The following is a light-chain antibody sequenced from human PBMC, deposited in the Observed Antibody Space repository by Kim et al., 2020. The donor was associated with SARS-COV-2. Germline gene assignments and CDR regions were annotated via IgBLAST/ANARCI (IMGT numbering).Light chain of an antibody. CDR1: QGIRSY. CDR3: QQSYSTPQT. Sequence: ASVGDRVTITCRASQGIRSYLAWYQQTPGKAPKLLIYAASTLQSGVPSRFSGSGSGTDFTLTISSLQPEDFASYYCQQSYSTPQTFGQGTKVDIK. V-gene: IGKV1-39*01. J-gene: IGKJ1*01. CDR2: AAS.